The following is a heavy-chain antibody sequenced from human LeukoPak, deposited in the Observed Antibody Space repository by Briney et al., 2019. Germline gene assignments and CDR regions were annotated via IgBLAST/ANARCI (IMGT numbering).Heavy chain of an antibody. D-gene: IGHD6-13*01. V-gene: IGHV1-8*02. Sequence: ASVKVSCKASGYRFNSYYMHWVRQATGQGLEWMGWMNPNSGNTGYAQKFQGRVTMTRNTSISTAYMELSSLRSEDTAVYYCATYSSSLHYYFDYWGQGTLVTVSS. J-gene: IGHJ4*02. CDR2: MNPNSGNT. CDR1: GYRFNSYY. CDR3: ATYSSSLHYYFDY.